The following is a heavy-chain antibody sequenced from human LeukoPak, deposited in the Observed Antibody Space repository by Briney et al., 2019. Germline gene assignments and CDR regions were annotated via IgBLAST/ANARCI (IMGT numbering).Heavy chain of an antibody. V-gene: IGHV1-2*02. J-gene: IGHJ3*02. Sequence: GASVKVSCKASGYTFTGYYMHWVRQAPGQGLEWMGWINPNSGGTNYAQKFQGRVTMTRDTSISTAYMELSRLRSDDTAVYYCARGGRVNTKIVVDNNDAFDIWGQGTMVTVSS. CDR3: ARGGRVNTKIVVDNNDAFDI. CDR1: GYTFTGYY. CDR2: INPNSGGT. D-gene: IGHD3-22*01.